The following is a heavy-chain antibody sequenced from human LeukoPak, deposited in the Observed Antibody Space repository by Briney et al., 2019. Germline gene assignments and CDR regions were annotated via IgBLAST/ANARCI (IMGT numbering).Heavy chain of an antibody. CDR2: LYYSGWST. CDR1: GGSISSSYYY. CDR3: ARLGCSSASCYPGN. Sequence: SGTLSLTCTVSGGSISSSYYYWGWVRQPPGKGLEWIGSLYYSGWSTYYNPSLKSRVTVSVDTSKNQFSLKLNSVTAADTAVYYCARLGCSSASCYPGNWGQGTLVTVSS. J-gene: IGHJ4*02. V-gene: IGHV4-39*01. D-gene: IGHD2-2*01.